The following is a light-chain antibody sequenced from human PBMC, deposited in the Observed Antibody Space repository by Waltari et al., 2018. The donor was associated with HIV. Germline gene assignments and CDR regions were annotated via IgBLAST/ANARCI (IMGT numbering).Light chain of an antibody. V-gene: IGKV3-20*01. CDR2: GAS. Sequence: EIVLTQSPGTLSLSPGERATLSCRASQSVSSSYLARYQQKPGQAPRLLLYGASSSATGIPDRFSGSGSGTDFTLTISRLEPEDFAVYYCQQYGSSPPYTFGQGTKLEIK. CDR1: QSVSSSY. J-gene: IGKJ2*01. CDR3: QQYGSSPPYT.